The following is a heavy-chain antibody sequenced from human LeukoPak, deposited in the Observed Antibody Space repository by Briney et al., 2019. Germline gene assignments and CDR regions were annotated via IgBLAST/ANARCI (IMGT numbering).Heavy chain of an antibody. CDR3: ARGGVGGSLLRAINWFDL. CDR2: IYYSGST. V-gene: IGHV4-59*01. D-gene: IGHD2-15*01. Sequence: SETLSLTCTVSGVPISNYYWNWIRQSPGKGLEWIGYIYYSGSTDYNPSLQSRVTISVDTSKNQFSLELSSVTAADTAVYYCARGGVGGSLLRAINWFDLWGQGTLVAVSP. J-gene: IGHJ5*02. CDR1: GVPISNYY.